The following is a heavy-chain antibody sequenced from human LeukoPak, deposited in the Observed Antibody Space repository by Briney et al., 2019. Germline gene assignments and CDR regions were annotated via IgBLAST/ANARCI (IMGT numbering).Heavy chain of an antibody. CDR1: GFTFSSYA. CDR2: ISGSGGST. D-gene: IGHD6-19*01. Sequence: GRSLRLSCAASGFTFSSYAMSWVRQAPGKGLEWVSAISGSGGSTYYADSVKGRFTISRDNSKNTLYLQMNSLRAEDTAVYYCAKAPGYSSGWPPYYFDYWGQGTLVTVSS. J-gene: IGHJ4*02. CDR3: AKAPGYSSGWPPYYFDY. V-gene: IGHV3-23*01.